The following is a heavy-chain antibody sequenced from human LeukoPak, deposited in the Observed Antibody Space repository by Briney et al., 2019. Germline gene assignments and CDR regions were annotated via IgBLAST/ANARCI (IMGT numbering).Heavy chain of an antibody. V-gene: IGHV3-23*01. J-gene: IGHJ4*02. CDR3: AKDVVSGDYSYFDY. Sequence: GASLRLSCAASGFTFSSYAMSWVRQAPGKGLEWVSAISGSGGSTYYADSVKGRFTISRDDSKNAPYLQMNSLRAEDTAVYYCAKDVVSGDYSYFDYWGQGTLVTVSS. CDR2: ISGSGGST. CDR1: GFTFSSYA. D-gene: IGHD4-17*01.